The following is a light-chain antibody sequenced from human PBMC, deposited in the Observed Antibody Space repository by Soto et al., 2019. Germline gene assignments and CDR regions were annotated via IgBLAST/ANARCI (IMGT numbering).Light chain of an antibody. CDR1: QSISSY. J-gene: IGKJ5*01. CDR3: QQSYSTIT. CDR2: AAS. Sequence: DIQMTQSPSSLSASVGDRVTITCRASQSISSYLNWYQQKPGKAPKLLIYAASSLQSGVPSRFSGSGSGTDFTLTIISLQPEDFATYYCQQSYSTITFGQGTRLEIK. V-gene: IGKV1-39*01.